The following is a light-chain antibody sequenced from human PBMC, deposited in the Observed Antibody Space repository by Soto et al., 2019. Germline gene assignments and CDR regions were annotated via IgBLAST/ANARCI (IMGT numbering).Light chain of an antibody. CDR2: DAS. V-gene: IGKV1-5*01. Sequence: ILLIQSPFTLRPSVGDTATLGCRASQSISSWLAWYQQKPGKAPKLLIYDASSLESGVPSRFSGSGSGTEFTLTISSLQPDDFATYYCQQYNSYSWTFGQGTKVDI. J-gene: IGKJ1*01. CDR3: QQYNSYSWT. CDR1: QSISSW.